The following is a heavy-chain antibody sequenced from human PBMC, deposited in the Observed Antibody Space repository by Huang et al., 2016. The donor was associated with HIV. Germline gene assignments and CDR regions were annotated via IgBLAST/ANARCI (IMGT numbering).Heavy chain of an antibody. V-gene: IGHV1-46*03. D-gene: IGHD6-13*01. J-gene: IGHJ5*01. CDR1: GFSILIYY. Sequence: QVQLVQSGAEVKKPGASVTISCKASGFSILIYYIHWVRQAPGQGLEWKGIVNPSGGSADYAQKFKGRVTMTRDTSTRTLYMELSSLRSEDTAVYYCAREGITPSGTEVSGFDFWGQGTPVSVSS. CDR3: AREGITPSGTEVSGFDF. CDR2: VNPSGGSA.